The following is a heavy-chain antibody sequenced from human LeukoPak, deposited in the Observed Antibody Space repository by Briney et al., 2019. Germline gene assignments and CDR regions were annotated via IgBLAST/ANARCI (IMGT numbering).Heavy chain of an antibody. J-gene: IGHJ4*02. CDR1: GFSFSNYV. D-gene: IGHD2-8*01. CDR3: AKNLEVFTVYYFDY. Sequence: GGSLRLSCAGSGFSFSNYVMTWARQAPGKGLEWVSTVSNSGASAYYADSVKGRFTISRDNSKNTLYLQMNSLRAEDTAVYYCAKNLEVFTVYYFDYWGQGTLVTVSS. CDR2: VSNSGASA. V-gene: IGHV3-23*01.